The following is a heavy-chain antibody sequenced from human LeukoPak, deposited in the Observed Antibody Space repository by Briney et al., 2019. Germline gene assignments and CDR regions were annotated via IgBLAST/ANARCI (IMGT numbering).Heavy chain of an antibody. CDR3: ARGWNYAFRFDY. D-gene: IGHD1-7*01. J-gene: IGHJ4*02. V-gene: IGHV3-7*01. CDR2: IKQDGSEK. Sequence: GGSLRLSCVAYGFSFSDYWMTWVRQAPGRGLEWVAHIKQDGSEKYYVDTVKGRFTISRDNAKNLLYLEMSSLRAEDTAVYYCARGWNYAFRFDYWGQGTLVTVSS. CDR1: GFSFSDYW.